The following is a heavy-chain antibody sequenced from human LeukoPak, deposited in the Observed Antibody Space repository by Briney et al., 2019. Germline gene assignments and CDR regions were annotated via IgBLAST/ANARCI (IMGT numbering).Heavy chain of an antibody. D-gene: IGHD2-2*02. Sequence: GASVKASCKASGYTFTGYYMHWVRQAPGQGLEWMGWINPNSGGTNYAQKFQGRVTMTRDTSISTAYMELSRLRSDDTAVYYCARVRQGYCSSTSCYTDYYYYYMDVWGKGTTVTVSS. J-gene: IGHJ6*03. V-gene: IGHV1-2*02. CDR2: INPNSGGT. CDR3: ARVRQGYCSSTSCYTDYYYYYMDV. CDR1: GYTFTGYY.